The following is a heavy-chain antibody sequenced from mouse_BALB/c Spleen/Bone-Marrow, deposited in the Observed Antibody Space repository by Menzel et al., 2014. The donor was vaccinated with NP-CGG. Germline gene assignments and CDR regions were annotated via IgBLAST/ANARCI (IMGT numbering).Heavy chain of an antibody. CDR1: GNSFTANN. CDR2: IDLYYGGT. V-gene: IGHV1-39*01. CDR3: ARSRYDGTYWYFDV. Sequence: EVQLQQSGPELEKPGASVKISCKASGNSFTANNMNWVKQSNGRSLEWIGNIDLYYGGTSYNQKFKGKATLTVDKSSSTAYMQLKSLTSEDSAVYYCARSRYDGTYWYFDVWGAGTTVTVSS. D-gene: IGHD2-14*01. J-gene: IGHJ1*01.